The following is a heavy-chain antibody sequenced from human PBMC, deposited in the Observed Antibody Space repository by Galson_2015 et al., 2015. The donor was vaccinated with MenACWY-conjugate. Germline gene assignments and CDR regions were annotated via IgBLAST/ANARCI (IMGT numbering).Heavy chain of an antibody. CDR3: ARVGQERRTLLPNFDG. Sequence: PLRLSCAASGLTFNMYSLHWFRQAPGKGLEWEAVLSYDGKDKFYGDSVKGRFIILRDNSKNTVYLQMNSLRGEDTGVYFCARVGQERRTLLPNFDGWGQGTRVTVSS. CDR2: LSYDGKDK. J-gene: IGHJ4*02. D-gene: IGHD3-22*01. CDR1: GLTFNMYS. V-gene: IGHV3-30*01.